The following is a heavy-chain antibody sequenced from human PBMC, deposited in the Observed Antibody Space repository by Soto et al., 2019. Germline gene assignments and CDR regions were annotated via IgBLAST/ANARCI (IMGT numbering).Heavy chain of an antibody. CDR2: IYHSGST. CDR1: GGSISSSNW. D-gene: IGHD3-3*01. CDR3: ARHVGYDFWSGYYSTTNNWFDP. Sequence: SETLSLTCAVSGGSISSSNWWSWVRQPPGKGLEWFGEIYHSGSTNYNPSLKSRVTISVDKSKNQFSLKLSSLRSEDTAVYYCARHVGYDFWSGYYSTTNNWFDPWGQGTLVTVS. J-gene: IGHJ5*02. V-gene: IGHV4-4*02.